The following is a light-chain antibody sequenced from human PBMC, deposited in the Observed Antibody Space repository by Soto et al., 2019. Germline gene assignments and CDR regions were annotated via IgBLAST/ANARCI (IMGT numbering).Light chain of an antibody. Sequence: QSVLTQPPSVSGAPGQRVTISCTGSSSNIGAGYDVHWYQQLPGTAPKLLIYGNSNRPSVVPDRFSGSKSGTSASLAITGLQAEDEADYYCQSYDSSLSGFYVFGTGTKVTVL. CDR1: SSNIGAGYD. CDR3: QSYDSSLSGFYV. V-gene: IGLV1-40*01. CDR2: GNS. J-gene: IGLJ1*01.